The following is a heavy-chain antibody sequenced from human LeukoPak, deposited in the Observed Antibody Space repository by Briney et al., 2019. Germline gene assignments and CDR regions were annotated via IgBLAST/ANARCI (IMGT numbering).Heavy chain of an antibody. CDR1: GGSINSDY. CDR3: ARVGGMTTINNAAFDI. D-gene: IGHD4-4*01. J-gene: IGHJ3*02. Sequence: SSETLSLTCSVSGGSINSDYWNWIRQPPGKGLEWIGYIYHSGSTNHNPSLKSRVTISIDKSKKQFSLKLISVTAADTAIYYCARVGGMTTINNAAFDIWGQGTMVTVSS. V-gene: IGHV4-59*01. CDR2: IYHSGST.